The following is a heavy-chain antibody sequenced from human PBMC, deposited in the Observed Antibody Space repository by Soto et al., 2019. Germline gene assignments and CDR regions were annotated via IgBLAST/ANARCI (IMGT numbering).Heavy chain of an antibody. CDR2: INHSGTT. J-gene: IGHJ4*02. CDR3: ARGDLQRDF. V-gene: IGHV4-34*01. CDR1: GGSFSDYY. Sequence: SETLSLTCAVYGGSFSDYYWSWIRQPPGKGLEWIGEINHSGTTNYNPSLKSRVTISVDTSKNQFSLKVNSVTAADTAVYYCARGDLQRDFWGQGTLVTVSS.